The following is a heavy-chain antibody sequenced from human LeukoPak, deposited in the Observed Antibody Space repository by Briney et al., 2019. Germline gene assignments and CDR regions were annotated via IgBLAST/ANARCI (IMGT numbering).Heavy chain of an antibody. CDR2: MNSDGSSR. D-gene: IGHD3-16*01. CDR3: ARESTTVGEYYFDY. V-gene: IGHV3-74*01. J-gene: IGHJ4*02. Sequence: GGSLRLSCAASGFIFSNYWMNWVRQVPGKGLMWVSRMNSDGSSRTYADSVKGRFTISRDNAKNTLYLQMNSLRAEDLAVYYCARESTTVGEYYFDYWGQGTLVAVSS. CDR1: GFIFSNYW.